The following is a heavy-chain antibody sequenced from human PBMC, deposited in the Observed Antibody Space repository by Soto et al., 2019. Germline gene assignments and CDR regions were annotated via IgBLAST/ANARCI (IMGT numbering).Heavy chain of an antibody. V-gene: IGHV1-18*01. Sequence: ASVKVSCKASGYTFTCYGISWVRQASGQGLEWMGWISAYNGNTNYGQKLQCSVTMTTGPFTNTAYMELMSLRFDVAAVYYCSRDWGYSYGPDWDYYGRDVSGQGNTITVAS. CDR1: GYTFTCYG. J-gene: IGHJ6*02. CDR2: ISAYNGNT. CDR3: SRDWGYSYGPDWDYYGRDV. D-gene: IGHD5-18*01.